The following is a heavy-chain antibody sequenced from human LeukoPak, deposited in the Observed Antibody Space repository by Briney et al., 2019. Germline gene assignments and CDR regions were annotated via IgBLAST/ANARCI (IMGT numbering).Heavy chain of an antibody. CDR2: ISWNSGSI. J-gene: IGHJ6*02. Sequence: GGSLRLSCAASGFTFSSYAMSWVRQAPGKGLEWVSGISWNSGSIGYADSVKGRFTISRDNAKNSLYLQMNSLRAEDTALYYCAKDIQDYYYYGMDVWGQGTTVTVSS. V-gene: IGHV3-9*01. CDR3: AKDIQDYYYYGMDV. D-gene: IGHD4-11*01. CDR1: GFTFSSYA.